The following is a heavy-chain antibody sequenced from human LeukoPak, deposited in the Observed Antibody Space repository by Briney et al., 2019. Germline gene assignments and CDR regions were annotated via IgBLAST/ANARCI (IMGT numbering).Heavy chain of an antibody. J-gene: IGHJ6*03. Sequence: ASVKVSCKASGGTLSSYAISWVRQAPGQGLEWMGGIIPIFGTANYAQKSQGRVTITADESTSTAYMELSSLRSEDTAVYYCARGPGYCSSTSCYNYYYYYYMDVWGKGTTVTVSS. CDR1: GGTLSSYA. CDR3: ARGPGYCSSTSCYNYYYYYYMDV. CDR2: IIPIFGTA. D-gene: IGHD2-2*02. V-gene: IGHV1-69*13.